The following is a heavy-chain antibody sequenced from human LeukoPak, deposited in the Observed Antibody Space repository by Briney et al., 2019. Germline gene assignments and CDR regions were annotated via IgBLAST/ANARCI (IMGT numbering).Heavy chain of an antibody. CDR2: IYYSGRT. Sequence: SETLSLTCTVSGGSISSSSYYWGWIRQPPGKGLEWIGSIYYSGRTYYNPSLKSRVTISVDTSKNQFSLKLSSVTAADTAVYYCARDRWEGGYCSSTSCYYYYMDVWGKGTTVTVSS. CDR3: ARDRWEGGYCSSTSCYYYYMDV. CDR1: GGSISSSSYY. D-gene: IGHD2-2*01. V-gene: IGHV4-39*07. J-gene: IGHJ6*03.